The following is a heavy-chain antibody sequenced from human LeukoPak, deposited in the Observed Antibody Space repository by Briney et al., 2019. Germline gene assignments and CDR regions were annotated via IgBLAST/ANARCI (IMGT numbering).Heavy chain of an antibody. CDR1: GFAFSSYG. CDR2: VSYDGSNK. V-gene: IGHV3-30*18. D-gene: IGHD6-13*01. CDR3: AKDQYSAAAAGTFDY. J-gene: IGHJ4*02. Sequence: GRSLRLSCAASGFAFSSYGMHWVRQAPGKGLEWVAVVSYDGSNKYYADSVKGRFTISRDNSKNTLYLQMNSLRAEDTAVYCCAKDQYSAAAAGTFDYWGQGTLVTVSS.